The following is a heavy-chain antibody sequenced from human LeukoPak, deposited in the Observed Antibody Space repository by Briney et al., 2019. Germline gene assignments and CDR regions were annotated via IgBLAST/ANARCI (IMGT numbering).Heavy chain of an antibody. CDR2: TYYRSKWYN. CDR3: VSGTTFGGGMDV. J-gene: IGHJ6*02. D-gene: IGHD1-7*01. V-gene: IGHV6-1*01. Sequence: SQTLSLTCAISGDSVSSNSAAWNWISQSPSRGLEWLGRTYYRSKWYNDYAVSVKSRITINPDTSKNQFSLQLNSVTPEDTAVYYCVSGTTFGGGMDVWGQGTTVTVSS. CDR1: GDSVSSNSAA.